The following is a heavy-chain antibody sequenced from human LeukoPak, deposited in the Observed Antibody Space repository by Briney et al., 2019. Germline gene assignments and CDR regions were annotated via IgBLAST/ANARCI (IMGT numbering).Heavy chain of an antibody. CDR3: AKAGGADKYGMDV. V-gene: IGHV3-23*01. CDR1: GVTHSDYA. D-gene: IGHD2-15*01. CDR2: ISNTGGST. Sequence: GGSLRLSCAASGVTHSDYAMAWVRRAPGKGLEWVSPISNTGGSTFYADSVKGRFTISRDKPKNKMYLQMNSLRHNDTATYYCAKAGGADKYGMDVWGQGTTVIVSS. J-gene: IGHJ6*02.